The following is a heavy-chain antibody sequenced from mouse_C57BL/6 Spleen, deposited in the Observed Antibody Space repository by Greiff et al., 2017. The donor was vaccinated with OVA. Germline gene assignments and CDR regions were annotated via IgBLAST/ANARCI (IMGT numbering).Heavy chain of an antibody. CDR3: ARSGDGNYEGFAY. CDR1: GYSFTGYY. Sequence: EVQLVESGPELVKPGASVKISCKASGYSFTGYYMNWVKQSPEKSLEWIGEINPRTGGTTYNQKFKAKATLTVDKSSSTAYVQLKSLTSEDSAVYYCARSGDGNYEGFAYWGQGTLVTVSA. J-gene: IGHJ3*01. V-gene: IGHV1-42*01. D-gene: IGHD2-1*01. CDR2: INPRTGGT.